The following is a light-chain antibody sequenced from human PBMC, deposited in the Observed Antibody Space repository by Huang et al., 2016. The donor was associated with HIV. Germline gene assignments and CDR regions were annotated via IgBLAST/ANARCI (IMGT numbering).Light chain of an antibody. CDR1: QGIGNS. CDR3: QHYQSIPWT. CDR2: ATP. V-gene: IGKV1-NL1*01. Sequence: DIQMNQSPSPLSASVGDRVTITCRASQGIGNSLAWYQQKPEKPPRLLLDATPRLESGVPSRFSVRGSGTHYTLTITTRQPEYIASYYCQHYQSIPWTFGQGTKVEIK. J-gene: IGKJ1*01.